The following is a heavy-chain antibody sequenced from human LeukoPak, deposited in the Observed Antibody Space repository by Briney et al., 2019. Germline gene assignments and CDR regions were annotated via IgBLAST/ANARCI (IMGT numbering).Heavy chain of an antibody. D-gene: IGHD1-26*01. CDR2: IYTSGST. CDR3: ARGRNQIVGANYYYYYMDV. CDR1: GGSISSYY. J-gene: IGHJ6*03. V-gene: IGHV4-4*07. Sequence: PSETLSLTCTVSGGSISSYYWSWIRQPAGKGLEWIGRIYTSGSTNYNPSLKSRVTMSVDTSKNQFSLKLSSVTAADTAVYYCARGRNQIVGANYYYYYMDVWGKGTTVTISS.